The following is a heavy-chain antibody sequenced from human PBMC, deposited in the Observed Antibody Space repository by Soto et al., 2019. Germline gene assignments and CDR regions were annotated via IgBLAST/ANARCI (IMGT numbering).Heavy chain of an antibody. CDR2: FDPEDGET. Sequence: ASVKVSCKASGYSFTSYGISWVRQAPGKGLEWMGGFDPEDGETIYAQKFQGRVTMTEDTSTDTAYMELSSLRSEDTAVYYCATTLLRYFDWFLRPQFDPWGQGTLVTVSS. CDR3: ATTLLRYFDWFLRPQFDP. V-gene: IGHV1-24*01. D-gene: IGHD3-9*01. J-gene: IGHJ5*02. CDR1: GYSFTSYG.